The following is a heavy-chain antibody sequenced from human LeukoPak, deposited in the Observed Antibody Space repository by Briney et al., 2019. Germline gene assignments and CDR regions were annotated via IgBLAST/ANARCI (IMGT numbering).Heavy chain of an antibody. CDR1: GYTFTSYD. CDR3: ARGFFWSGYYNPQGYYGMDV. J-gene: IGHJ6*02. D-gene: IGHD3-3*01. Sequence: GASVKVSCKASGYTFTSYDINWVRQATGQGLEWMGIINPSGGSTSYAQKFQGRVTMTRDTSTSTVYMELSSLRSEDTAVYYCARGFFWSGYYNPQGYYGMDVWGQGTTVTVSS. V-gene: IGHV1-46*01. CDR2: INPSGGST.